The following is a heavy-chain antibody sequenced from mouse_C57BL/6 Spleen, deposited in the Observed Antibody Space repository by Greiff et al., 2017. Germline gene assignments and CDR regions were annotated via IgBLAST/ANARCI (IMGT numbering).Heavy chain of an antibody. D-gene: IGHD1-1*01. Sequence: VQLQQSGAELARPGASVKMSCKASGYTFTSYTMNWVKQRPGQGLEWIGYINPSSGYTKYNQKFKDKATLTADKSSSTAYMQLSSLTSEDSAVYYCASGNYYGSSWGQGTTLTVSS. CDR3: ASGNYYGSS. CDR2: INPSSGYT. J-gene: IGHJ2*01. CDR1: GYTFTSYT. V-gene: IGHV1-4*01.